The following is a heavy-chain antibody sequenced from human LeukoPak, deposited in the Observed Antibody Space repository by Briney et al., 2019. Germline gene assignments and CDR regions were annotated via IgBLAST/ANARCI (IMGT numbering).Heavy chain of an antibody. J-gene: IGHJ4*02. CDR1: GGTFSSYA. V-gene: IGHV1-69*05. D-gene: IGHD3-22*01. CDR3: ARDRHYYDSSAIDY. Sequence: SVKVSCKASGGTFSSYAISWVRQAPGQGLEWMGRIIPIFGTANYAQKFQGRVTIATDESTSTAYMELSSLRSEDTAVYYCARDRHYYDSSAIDYWGQGTLVTVSS. CDR2: IIPIFGTA.